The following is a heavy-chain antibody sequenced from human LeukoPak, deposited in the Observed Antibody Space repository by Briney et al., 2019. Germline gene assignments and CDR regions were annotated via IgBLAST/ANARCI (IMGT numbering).Heavy chain of an antibody. CDR3: AREGGNWNYKFDY. V-gene: IGHV1-2*06. CDR2: INPNSGGT. CDR1: GYTFTGYY. Sequence: ASVKVSCKASGYTFTGYYMHWVRQAPGQGLEWMGRINPNSGGTNYAQKFQGRVTMTRDTSISTAYMELSRLRSDDTAVYYCAREGGNWNYKFDYWGQGTLVTVSP. D-gene: IGHD1-7*01. J-gene: IGHJ4*02.